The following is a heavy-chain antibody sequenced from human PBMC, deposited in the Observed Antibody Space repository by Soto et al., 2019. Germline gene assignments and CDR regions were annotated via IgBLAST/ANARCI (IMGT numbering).Heavy chain of an antibody. D-gene: IGHD3-3*01. CDR3: AKNADQDTIFGVVSPYYGMDV. CDR2: ISGSGGST. Sequence: GGSLRLSCAASGFTFSSYAMSWVRQAPGKGLEWVSAISGSGGSTYYADSVKGRFTISRDNSKNTLYLQMNSLRAEDTAVYYCAKNADQDTIFGVVSPYYGMDVWGQGTTVTVSS. CDR1: GFTFSSYA. J-gene: IGHJ6*02. V-gene: IGHV3-23*01.